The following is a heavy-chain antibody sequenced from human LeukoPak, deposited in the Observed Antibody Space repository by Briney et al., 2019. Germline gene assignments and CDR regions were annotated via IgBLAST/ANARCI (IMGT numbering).Heavy chain of an antibody. CDR1: GYSFTDYY. CDR2: INPNSGGT. CDR3: ARADRLRGGPYLIGP. D-gene: IGHD2-21*01. V-gene: IGHV1-2*02. Sequence: ASVKVSCKTSGYSFTDYYMHWVRQAPGQGLEWMGWINPNSGGTSSAQKFQGRVTMTRDTSITTVYMEMNWLTSDDTAIYYCARADRLRGGPYLIGPWGQGTLVTVSS. J-gene: IGHJ5*02.